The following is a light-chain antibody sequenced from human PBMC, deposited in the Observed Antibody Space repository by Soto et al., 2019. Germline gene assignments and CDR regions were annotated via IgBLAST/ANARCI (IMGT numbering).Light chain of an antibody. CDR2: DAS. CDR1: QSVSSY. Sequence: EIVLTQSPATLSLSPGERATLYCRASQSVSSYLAWFQQKPGQAPRLLIYDASNRATGIPARFSGSGSGTDFTLTISSLEPEDFAVYFCQQRTSWPFTFGQGTRLEIK. CDR3: QQRTSWPFT. J-gene: IGKJ5*01. V-gene: IGKV3-11*01.